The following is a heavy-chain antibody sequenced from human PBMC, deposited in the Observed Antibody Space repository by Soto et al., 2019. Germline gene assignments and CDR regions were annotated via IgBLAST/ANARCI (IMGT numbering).Heavy chain of an antibody. CDR1: GFTVSSNY. CDR2: IYSGGST. D-gene: IGHD3-10*01. CDR3: TVRGVITPNDY. V-gene: IGHV3-53*01. J-gene: IGHJ4*02. Sequence: GGSLRLSCAASGFTVSSNYMSWVRQAPGKGLEWVSVIYSGGSTYYAKSVKGRFTISRDNSKNTLYLQMNSLRAEDTAVYYCTVRGVITPNDYWGQGTLVTVSS.